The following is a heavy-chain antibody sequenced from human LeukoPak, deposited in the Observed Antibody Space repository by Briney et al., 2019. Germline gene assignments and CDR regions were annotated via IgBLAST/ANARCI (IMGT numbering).Heavy chain of an antibody. Sequence: SETLSLTCAVSGDSITSTHWWSWVRQPPGKGLEWIGQIYKSGTTNYTPSLKSRVTMSVDESKNQFSLKVTSVTAADTAVYYCAREYDGRGYFDYWGQGTLVTVSS. CDR2: IYKSGTT. CDR1: GDSITSTHW. D-gene: IGHD1-26*01. J-gene: IGHJ4*02. CDR3: AREYDGRGYFDY. V-gene: IGHV4-4*02.